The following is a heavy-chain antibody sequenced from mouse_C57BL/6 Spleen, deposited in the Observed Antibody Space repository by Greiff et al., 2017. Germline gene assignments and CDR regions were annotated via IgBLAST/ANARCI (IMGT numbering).Heavy chain of an antibody. V-gene: IGHV1-85*01. CDR3: ARYENFYAMDY. J-gene: IGHJ4*01. D-gene: IGHD2-12*01. CDR2: IYPRDGST. CDR1: GYTFTSYD. Sequence: VQRVESGPELVKPGASVKLSCTASGYTFTSYDLNWVKQRPGQGLEWIGWIYPRDGSTKYNEKFKGKATLTVDTSSSTAYMELHSLTSEDSAVYFCARYENFYAMDYWGQGTSVTVSS.